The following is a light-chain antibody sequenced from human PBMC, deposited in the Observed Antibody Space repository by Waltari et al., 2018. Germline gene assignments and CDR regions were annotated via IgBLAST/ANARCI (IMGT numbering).Light chain of an antibody. CDR2: AVS. J-gene: IGKJ3*01. CDR1: QDISTY. CDR3: QQLSGYPFT. V-gene: IGKV1-9*01. Sequence: DIQLTQSPSFLSASVGDRVTITCRASQDISTYLAWYQQKPGKAPKLLIHAVSTLQAGVPSRFSGDGSGTEFTLTISSLQPEDFATYYCQQLSGYPFTFGPGTKLEI.